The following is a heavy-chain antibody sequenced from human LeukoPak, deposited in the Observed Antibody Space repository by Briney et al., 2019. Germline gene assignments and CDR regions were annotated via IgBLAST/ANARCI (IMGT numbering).Heavy chain of an antibody. CDR3: ASEINWGSGAFDV. D-gene: IGHD7-27*01. CDR2: ISSSSSYI. CDR1: GFTFSSYS. V-gene: IGHV3-21*01. Sequence: PGGPLRLSCAASGFTFSSYSMNWVRQAPGKGLEWVSSISSSSSYIYYADLVKGRFTISRDNAKNSLYLQMNSLSAEDTAVYYCASEINWGSGAFDVWGQGTMVTVSS. J-gene: IGHJ3*01.